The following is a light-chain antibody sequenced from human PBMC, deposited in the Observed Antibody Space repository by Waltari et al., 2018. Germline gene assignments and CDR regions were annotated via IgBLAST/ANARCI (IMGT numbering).Light chain of an antibody. CDR2: EVT. V-gene: IGLV2-8*01. Sequence: QSALTQPPSASGSPGQSVTISCTGTSSDVGGFNYVSWYQQNPGKVPKLMIYEVTKRPSAVPVRFSGSKSGNTASLTVSGLQTEDEADYYCSSYAGGSWVFGGGTKLTVL. CDR3: SSYAGGSWV. J-gene: IGLJ3*02. CDR1: SSDVGGFNY.